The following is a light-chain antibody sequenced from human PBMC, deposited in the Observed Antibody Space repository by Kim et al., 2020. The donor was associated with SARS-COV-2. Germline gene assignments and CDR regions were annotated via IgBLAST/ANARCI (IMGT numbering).Light chain of an antibody. Sequence: SSSIGERVTITCRASHNINIGLAWYQQKPGKAPNLLIYEASTLESGVPSRFSGSGSGTEFTLTINSLQPDDFATYYCQQYDGLSTFGQGTKVDIK. CDR2: EAS. V-gene: IGKV1-5*01. CDR1: HNINIG. J-gene: IGKJ1*01. CDR3: QQYDGLST.